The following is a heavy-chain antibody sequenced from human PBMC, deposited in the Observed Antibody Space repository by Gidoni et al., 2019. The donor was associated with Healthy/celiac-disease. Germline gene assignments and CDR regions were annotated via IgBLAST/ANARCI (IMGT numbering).Heavy chain of an antibody. J-gene: IGHJ4*02. Sequence: EVQLLESGGGLVQPGGSLRLSCAASGFTFSSYAMSWVRQAPGKGLEWVSAISGSGGSTYYADSVKGRFTISRDNSKNTRYLQMNSLRAEDTAVYYCANRCYGDPRCYFDYWGQGTLVTVSS. D-gene: IGHD4-17*01. V-gene: IGHV3-23*01. CDR3: ANRCYGDPRCYFDY. CDR1: GFTFSSYA. CDR2: ISGSGGST.